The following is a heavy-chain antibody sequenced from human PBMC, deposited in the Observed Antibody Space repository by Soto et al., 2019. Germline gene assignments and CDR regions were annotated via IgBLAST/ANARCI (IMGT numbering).Heavy chain of an antibody. Sequence: EVQLLESGGGLVQPGGSLRLSCAASGFTFSSYAMSWVRQAPGKGLEWVSAISGSGGSTYYADSVKGRFTISRDNSKNTLYLKMNSLRAEDTAVYYCAKDYCGGDCYSYGYFDYWGQGPLVTVSS. CDR1: GFTFSSYA. CDR3: AKDYCGGDCYSYGYFDY. J-gene: IGHJ4*02. CDR2: ISGSGGST. D-gene: IGHD2-21*01. V-gene: IGHV3-23*01.